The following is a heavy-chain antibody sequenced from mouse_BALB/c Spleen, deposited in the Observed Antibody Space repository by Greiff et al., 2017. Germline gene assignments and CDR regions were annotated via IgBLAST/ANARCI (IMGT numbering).Heavy chain of an antibody. CDR2: IDPENGDT. CDR3: NPLWSYYFDY. J-gene: IGHJ2*01. CDR1: GFNIKDYY. D-gene: IGHD1-1*02. V-gene: IGHV14-4*02. Sequence: EVKLVESGAELVRSGASVKLSCTASGFNIKDYYMHWVKQRPEQGLEWIGWIDPENGDTEYAPKFQGKATMTADTSSNTAYLQLSSLTSEDTAVYYCNPLWSYYFDYWGQGTTLTVSS.